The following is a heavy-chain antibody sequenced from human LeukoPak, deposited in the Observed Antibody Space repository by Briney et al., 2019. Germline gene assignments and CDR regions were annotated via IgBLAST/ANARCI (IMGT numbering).Heavy chain of an antibody. CDR2: IYYSGST. CDR1: GGSISSYY. D-gene: IGHD1-26*01. Sequence: SETLSLTCTVSGGSISSYYWSWIRQPPGKGQEWIGYIYYSGSTNYNPSLKSRVTISVDTSKNQFSLKLSSVTAADTAVYYCAREGSVGATRGYYYGMDVWGQGTTVTVSS. CDR3: AREGSVGATRGYYYGMDV. J-gene: IGHJ6*02. V-gene: IGHV4-59*01.